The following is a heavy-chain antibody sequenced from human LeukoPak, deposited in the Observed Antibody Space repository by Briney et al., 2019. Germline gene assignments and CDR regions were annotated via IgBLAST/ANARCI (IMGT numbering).Heavy chain of an antibody. V-gene: IGHV1-2*02. CDR2: VNPNSGGT. CDR3: ARGQQWLEAFDY. Sequence: EASMKVSCKTPGYTFTGYYIHWVRQAPGQGLEWMGWVNPNSGGTHCAQKFQGRVTMTRDTSINTVYVALNWLTSDDTAVYYCARGQQWLEAFDYWGLGTLVTVSS. J-gene: IGHJ4*02. D-gene: IGHD6-19*01. CDR1: GYTFTGYY.